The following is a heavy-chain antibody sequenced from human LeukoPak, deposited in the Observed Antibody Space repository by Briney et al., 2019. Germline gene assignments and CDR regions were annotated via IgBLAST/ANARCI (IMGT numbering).Heavy chain of an antibody. CDR2: IYTSGST. D-gene: IGHD2-2*01. J-gene: IGHJ5*02. CDR1: GGSISSYY. Sequence: PSETLSLTCTVSGGSISSYYWSWIRQPPGKGLEWIGYIYTSGSTNYNPSLKSRVTISVDTSKNQFSLKLSSVTAADTAVYYRARHDGYCSSTSCLPYNWFDPRGQGTLVTVSS. CDR3: ARHDGYCSSTSCLPYNWFDP. V-gene: IGHV4-4*09.